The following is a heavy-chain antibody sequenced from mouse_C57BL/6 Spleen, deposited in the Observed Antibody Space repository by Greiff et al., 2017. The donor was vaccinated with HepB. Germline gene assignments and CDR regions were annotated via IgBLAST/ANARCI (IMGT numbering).Heavy chain of an antibody. CDR3: ARDGYYGSSVNWYVDV. Sequence: QVQLQQSGAELARPGASVKMSCKASGYTFTSYTMHWVKQRPGQGLEWIGYINPSSGYTKYNQKFKDKATLTADKSSSTAYMQLSSLTSEDSAVYYCARDGYYGSSVNWYVDVWGTGTTVTVSS. CDR2: INPSSGYT. J-gene: IGHJ1*03. V-gene: IGHV1-4*01. CDR1: GYTFTSYT. D-gene: IGHD1-1*01.